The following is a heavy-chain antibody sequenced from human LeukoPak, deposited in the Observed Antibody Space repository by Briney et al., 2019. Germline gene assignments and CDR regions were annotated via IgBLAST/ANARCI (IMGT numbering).Heavy chain of an antibody. CDR3: ALVKVSSGYYSGTSYYYGMDV. Sequence: GGSLRLSCAASGFTFSSYAMSWVRQAPGKGLEWVSAISGSGGSTYYADSVKGRFTISRDNSKNTLYLQMNSLRAEDTAVYYCALVKVSSGYYSGTSYYYGMDVWGQGTTVTVSS. CDR1: GFTFSSYA. J-gene: IGHJ6*02. CDR2: ISGSGGST. D-gene: IGHD3-22*01. V-gene: IGHV3-23*01.